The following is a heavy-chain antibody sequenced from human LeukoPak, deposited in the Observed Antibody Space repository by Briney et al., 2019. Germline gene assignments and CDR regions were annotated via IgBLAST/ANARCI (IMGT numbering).Heavy chain of an antibody. CDR1: GFTVSSFY. V-gene: IGHV3-53*01. J-gene: IGHJ6*02. D-gene: IGHD5-12*01. Sequence: GGSLRLSCVASGFTVSSFYMSWVRQAPGGGLEWVSVIYTGGGTFYADSVKGRFTISRDNSKNTLFLQMDSLRAEDTAVYYCARARGYSGYESKWYFYGMDVWGQGTTVTVSS. CDR2: IYTGGGT. CDR3: ARARGYSGYESKWYFYGMDV.